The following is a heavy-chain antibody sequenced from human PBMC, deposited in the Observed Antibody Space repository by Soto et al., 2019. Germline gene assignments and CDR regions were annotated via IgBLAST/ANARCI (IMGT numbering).Heavy chain of an antibody. CDR2: ISAYNGNT. CDR3: AREYPLGYYYDSSGYYRFDP. CDR1: GYTFTSYG. J-gene: IGHJ5*02. V-gene: IGHV1-18*01. Sequence: GASVKVSCKASGYTFTSYGISWVRQAPGQGLEWMGWISAYNGNTNYAQKLQGRVTMTTDTSTSTAYMELRSLRSDDTAVYYCAREYPLGYYYDSSGYYRFDPWGQGTLVTVSS. D-gene: IGHD3-22*01.